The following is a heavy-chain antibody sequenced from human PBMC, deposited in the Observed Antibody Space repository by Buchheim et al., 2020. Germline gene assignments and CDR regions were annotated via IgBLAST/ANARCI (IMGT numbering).Heavy chain of an antibody. CDR1: GYTFTGYY. V-gene: IGHV1-46*01. D-gene: IGHD3-10*02. Sequence: QVQLVQSGPEVKKPGASVKVSCKASGYTFTGYYMHWVRQAPGQGLEWMGVINPSGGSTSYAQKFQGRVIMTRDRSTSTGYLELSSLRSEDTAVYYCARDDVGGMDVWGQGTT. J-gene: IGHJ6*02. CDR2: INPSGGST. CDR3: ARDDVGGMDV.